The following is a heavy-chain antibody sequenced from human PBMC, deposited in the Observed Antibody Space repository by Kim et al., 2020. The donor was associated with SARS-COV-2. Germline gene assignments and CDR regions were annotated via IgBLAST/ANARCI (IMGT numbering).Heavy chain of an antibody. D-gene: IGHD7-27*01. CDR2: IYYSGST. V-gene: IGHV4-31*03. J-gene: IGHJ5*02. CDR1: GGSISSGGYY. CDR3: ARDLTGEGWFDP. Sequence: SETLSLTCTVSGGSISSGGYYWSWIRQHPGKGLEWIGYIYYSGSTYYNPSLKSRVTISVDTSKNQFSLKLSSVTAADTAVYYCARDLTGEGWFDPWGQGTLVTVSS.